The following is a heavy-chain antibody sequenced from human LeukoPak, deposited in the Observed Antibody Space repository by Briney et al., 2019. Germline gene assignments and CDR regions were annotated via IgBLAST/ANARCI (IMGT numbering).Heavy chain of an antibody. CDR1: GFTFSNYA. V-gene: IGHV3-23*01. J-gene: IGHJ4*02. CDR3: ARFYCSGGSCRSY. D-gene: IGHD2-15*01. CDR2: ISGSGGDT. Sequence: PGGSLRLSCAASGFTFSNYAMSWVRQAPGKGLEWVSHISGSGGDTYYADSVKGRFTISRDNSKNTLYLQMTSLRAEDTAEYYCARFYCSGGSCRSYWGQGTLVTVSS.